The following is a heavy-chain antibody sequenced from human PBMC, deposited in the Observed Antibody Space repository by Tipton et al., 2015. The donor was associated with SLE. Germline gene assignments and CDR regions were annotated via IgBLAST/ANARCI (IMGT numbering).Heavy chain of an antibody. D-gene: IGHD3-3*01. J-gene: IGHJ5*02. Sequence: LRLSCAVYGGSFSGYYWSWIRQPPGKGLEWIGEINHSGSTNYNPSLKSRVTISVDTSKNQFSLKLSSVTAADTAVYYCARGGRSVLRFLEWPYREWFDPWGQGTLVTVSS. V-gene: IGHV4-34*01. CDR1: GGSFSGYY. CDR3: ARGGRSVLRFLEWPYREWFDP. CDR2: INHSGST.